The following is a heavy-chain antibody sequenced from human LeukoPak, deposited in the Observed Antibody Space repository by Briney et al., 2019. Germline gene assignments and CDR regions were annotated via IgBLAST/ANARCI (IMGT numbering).Heavy chain of an antibody. J-gene: IGHJ5*02. V-gene: IGHV4-34*01. Sequence: SETLSLTCAVYGGSFSGYYWSWIRQPPGKGLEWIGEINHSGSTNYNPSLKSRVTISVDTSKNQFSLKLSSVTAADTAVYYCARVVQVALRGWFDPWGQGTLVTVSS. CDR3: ARVVQVALRGWFDP. CDR1: GGSFSGYY. CDR2: INHSGST. D-gene: IGHD3-10*01.